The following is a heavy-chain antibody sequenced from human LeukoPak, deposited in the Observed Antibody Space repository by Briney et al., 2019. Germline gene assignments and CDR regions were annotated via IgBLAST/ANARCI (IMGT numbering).Heavy chain of an antibody. J-gene: IGHJ4*02. D-gene: IGHD5-12*01. CDR1: GGSFSGYY. V-gene: IGHV4-34*01. CDR3: ARSGSGYLRYYFDY. CDR2: INHSGST. Sequence: SETLSLTCAVYGGSFSGYYWSWIRQPPGKGLEWIGEINHSGSTNYNPSLKSRVTTSVDTSKNQFSLKLSSVTAADTAVYYCARSGSGYLRYYFDYWGQGTLVTVSS.